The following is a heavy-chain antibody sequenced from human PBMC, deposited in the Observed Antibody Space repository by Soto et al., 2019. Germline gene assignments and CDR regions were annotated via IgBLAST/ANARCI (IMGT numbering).Heavy chain of an antibody. V-gene: IGHV4-39*01. D-gene: IGHD4-17*01. CDR1: NGSISSRSSY. CDR2: IYYIGNT. Sequence: QLQLQESGSGLVKPSETLSLTCIVSNGSISSRSSYWGWIRQTPGKGLEWIGSIYYIGNTYYNPSLKCRVTLAIDTSKTQFSLKMNSVTAADTAVYFCGGQDYGAKRYYFENWGPGALVTVSS. CDR3: GGQDYGAKRYYFEN. J-gene: IGHJ4*02.